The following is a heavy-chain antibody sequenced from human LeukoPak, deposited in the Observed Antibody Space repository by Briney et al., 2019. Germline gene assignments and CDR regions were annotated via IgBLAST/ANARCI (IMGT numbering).Heavy chain of an antibody. V-gene: IGHV4-34*01. J-gene: IGHJ4*02. D-gene: IGHD3-22*01. CDR1: GGSFSGYY. Sequence: ETLSLTCAVYGGSFSGYYWSWIRQPPGKGLEWIGEINHSGSTNYNPSLKSRVTISVDTSKNQFSLKLSSVTAADTAVYYCARGYDSSGYWNYFDYWGQGTLVTVSS. CDR2: INHSGST. CDR3: ARGYDSSGYWNYFDY.